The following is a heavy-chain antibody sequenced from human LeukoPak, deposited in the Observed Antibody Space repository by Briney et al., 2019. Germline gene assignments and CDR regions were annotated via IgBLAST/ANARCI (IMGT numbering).Heavy chain of an antibody. CDR2: ISGSGGST. CDR1: GFTFSSYA. D-gene: IGHD1-26*01. V-gene: IGHV3-23*01. Sequence: GGSLRLSCAASGFTFSSYAMSWVRQAPGKGLEWVSAISGSGGSTYYADSVKGRFTISRDNSKNTLYLQMNSLRAEDTALYYCASFNSGSYDSDYWGQGTLVSVSS. CDR3: ASFNSGSYDSDY. J-gene: IGHJ4*02.